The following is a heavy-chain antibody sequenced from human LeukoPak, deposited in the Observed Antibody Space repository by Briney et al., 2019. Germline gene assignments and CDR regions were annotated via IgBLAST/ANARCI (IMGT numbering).Heavy chain of an antibody. V-gene: IGHV1-2*02. CDR2: INPNSGGT. CDR3: ARDRVVSGSYYWLSF. Sequence: GASVKVSCKASGYTFTSYYMHWVRQAPGQGLEWMGWINPNSGGTNYAQKFQGRVTMTRDTSISTAYMELSRLRSDDTAVYYCARDRVVSGSYYWLSFWGQGTLVTVSS. CDR1: GYTFTSYY. J-gene: IGHJ4*02. D-gene: IGHD1-26*01.